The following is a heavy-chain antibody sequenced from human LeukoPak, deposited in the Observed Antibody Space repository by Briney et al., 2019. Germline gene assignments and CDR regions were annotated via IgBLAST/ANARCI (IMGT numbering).Heavy chain of an antibody. D-gene: IGHD3-10*01. CDR3: ARVDGSGSKRWFDP. V-gene: IGHV4-31*03. J-gene: IGHJ5*02. CDR2: IHNSGST. CDR1: GGSISSGGFY. Sequence: SETLSLTCSVTGGSISSGGFYWSWIRQHPGQGLEWIGYIHNSGSTYYHPSLQSRAIISLDTSKSQFSLQLNSVTAADTAVYYCARVDGSGSKRWFDPWGQGVPVTVSS.